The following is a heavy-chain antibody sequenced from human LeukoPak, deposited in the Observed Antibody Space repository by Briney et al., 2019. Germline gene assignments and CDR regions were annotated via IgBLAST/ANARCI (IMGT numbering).Heavy chain of an antibody. CDR2: IYYSGST. CDR1: GGSISSYY. J-gene: IGHJ4*02. CDR3: ARDVTGYYDSSGYPLQYYFDY. D-gene: IGHD3-22*01. Sequence: PSESLSLTCTVPGGSISSYYWSWIRQPPGKGLEWIGYIYYSGSTNYNPSLKSRVTISVDTSKNQFSLKLSSVTAADTAVYYCARDVTGYYDSSGYPLQYYFDYWGQGTLVTVSS. V-gene: IGHV4-59*01.